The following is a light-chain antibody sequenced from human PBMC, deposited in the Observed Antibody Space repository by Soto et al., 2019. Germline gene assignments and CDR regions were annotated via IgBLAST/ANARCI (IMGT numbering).Light chain of an antibody. J-gene: IGKJ5*01. CDR3: QQYKNWPPIT. CDR1: QSIRDT. V-gene: IGKV3-15*01. Sequence: VTTQSQATLSVSPGGRATLTCRASQSIRDTLAWYQQKPGQAPRLLIYGASTRATGIPARFSGSGSGTEFTLTISSLQSEDFAVYFCQQYKNWPPITFGQGTRLEIK. CDR2: GAS.